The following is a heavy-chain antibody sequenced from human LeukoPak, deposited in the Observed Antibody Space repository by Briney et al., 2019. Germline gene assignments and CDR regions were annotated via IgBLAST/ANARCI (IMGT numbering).Heavy chain of an antibody. D-gene: IGHD7-27*01. Sequence: SETLSLTCTISGGSVSNYYWSWIRQSPGKGLEWIGYIYHTGSTSYSPSLKSRVTISADTSKNQFSLKLSSVTAADTAVYYCASRKLGNDYWGQGTLVTVSS. CDR1: GGSVSNYY. CDR2: IYHTGST. CDR3: ASRKLGNDY. J-gene: IGHJ4*02. V-gene: IGHV4-59*02.